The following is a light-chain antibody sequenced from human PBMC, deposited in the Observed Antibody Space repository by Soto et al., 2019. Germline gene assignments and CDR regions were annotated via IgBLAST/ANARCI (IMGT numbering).Light chain of an antibody. CDR2: RNN. V-gene: IGLV1-47*01. CDR3: AAWDDSLSGDVV. J-gene: IGLJ2*01. CDR1: SSNIGSNY. Sequence: QSVLTQPPSASGTPGKRVTISCSGSSSNIGSNYVYWYQQLPGTAPKLLIYRNNQRPSGVPDRFSGSKSGTSGYLAISGLRSEDEADYYCAAWDDSLSGDVVFGGGTKLTVL.